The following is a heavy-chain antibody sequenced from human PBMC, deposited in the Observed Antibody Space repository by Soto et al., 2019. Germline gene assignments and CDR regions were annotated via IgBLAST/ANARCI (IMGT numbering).Heavy chain of an antibody. CDR3: ARAANYYDSSGYYYAPPYYFDY. CDR1: GFTFSSYS. D-gene: IGHD3-22*01. J-gene: IGHJ4*02. V-gene: IGHV3-48*02. Sequence: GGSLRLSCAASGFTFSSYSMNWVRQAPGKGLEWVSYISSSSSTIYYADSVKGRFTISRDNAKNSLYLQMNSLRDEDTAVYYCARAANYYDSSGYYYAPPYYFDYWGQGTLVTVSS. CDR2: ISSSSSTI.